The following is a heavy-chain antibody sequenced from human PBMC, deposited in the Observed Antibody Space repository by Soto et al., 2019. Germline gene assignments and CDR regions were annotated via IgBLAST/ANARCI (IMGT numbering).Heavy chain of an antibody. J-gene: IGHJ4*02. CDR1: GFTVSSNY. D-gene: IGHD3-3*01. Sequence: GGSLRLSCAASGFTVSSNYMSWVRQAPGKGLEWVSVIYSGGSTYYADSVKGRFTISRDNSKNTLYLQMNSLRAEDTAVYYCARGRITIFGVVIRDDYWGQGTLVTVSS. V-gene: IGHV3-66*01. CDR2: IYSGGST. CDR3: ARGRITIFGVVIRDDY.